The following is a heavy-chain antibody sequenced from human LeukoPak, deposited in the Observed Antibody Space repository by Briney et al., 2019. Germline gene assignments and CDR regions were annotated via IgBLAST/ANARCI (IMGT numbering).Heavy chain of an antibody. Sequence: GWSLTLSCAASGFTFSDYYLSWIRQAPGKGVEGVSYISSSGSTIYYADSVKGRFTISRDNAKNSLYLQMNSLRAEDTAVYYCARESRYYYGVDVWGQGTTVSVSS. J-gene: IGHJ6*02. CDR2: ISSSGSTI. V-gene: IGHV3-11*01. CDR1: GFTFSDYY. CDR3: ARESRYYYGVDV.